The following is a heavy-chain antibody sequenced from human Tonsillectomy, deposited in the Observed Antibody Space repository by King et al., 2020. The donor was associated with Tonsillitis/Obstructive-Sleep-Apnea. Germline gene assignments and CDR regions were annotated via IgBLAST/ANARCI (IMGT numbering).Heavy chain of an antibody. CDR2: IYPGDSDT. D-gene: IGHD3-3*01. V-gene: IGHV5-51*01. CDR1: GYSFTSYW. Sequence: QLVQSGAEVKKPGESLKISCKGSGYSFTSYWIGWVRQMPGKGLEWMGIIYPGDSDTRYSPSFQGQVTISADKSISTAYLQWSSLKAADTAMYYCARSEDYDFWSGYFDYWGQGTLVTVSS. J-gene: IGHJ4*02. CDR3: ARSEDYDFWSGYFDY.